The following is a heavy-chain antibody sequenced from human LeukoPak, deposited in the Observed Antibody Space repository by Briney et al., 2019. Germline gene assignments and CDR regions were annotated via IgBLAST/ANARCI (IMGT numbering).Heavy chain of an antibody. CDR1: GYTFTSYY. CDR2: INPTGGST. D-gene: IGHD1-14*01. Sequence: APVKVSCKASGYTFTSYYMHWVRQAPGPGLEWMGIINPTGGSTSYAQKFQGRVTIPRDMSTSTVYMELSSLRSEDTAVYYCARSLMSGTPLDYWGQGTLVTVSS. J-gene: IGHJ4*02. V-gene: IGHV1-46*01. CDR3: ARSLMSGTPLDY.